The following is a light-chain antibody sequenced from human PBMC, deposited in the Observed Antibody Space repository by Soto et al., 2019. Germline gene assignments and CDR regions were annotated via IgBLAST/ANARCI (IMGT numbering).Light chain of an antibody. CDR1: SGDIGSYNR. V-gene: IGLV2-14*01. J-gene: IGLJ1*01. Sequence: QSVLTQPASVSGSPGQSITISCTGTSGDIGSYNRVSWYQQHPGKAPKLIIYEVTDRPSGVSNRFSGSKSGNTASLTISGLQAEDEAEYYCSSYTSSSTLSYVFGTGTKVTVL. CDR3: SSYTSSSTLSYV. CDR2: EVT.